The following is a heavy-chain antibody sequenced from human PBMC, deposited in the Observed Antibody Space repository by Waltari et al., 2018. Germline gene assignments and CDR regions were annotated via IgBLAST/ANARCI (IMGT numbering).Heavy chain of an antibody. V-gene: IGHV4-39*07. J-gene: IGHJ5*02. CDR3: VRHPADWGGSDYWFDP. CDR1: GGSISGSSYY. D-gene: IGHD7-27*01. Sequence: QLQLQESGPGLVKPSETLSLTCTVSGGSISGSSYYWVWIRQPPGKGLEWIGGTNYSGVPYYNPSLTSRIIISVNTSMNQFSLRLRSVTAADTTIYYCVRHPADWGGSDYWFDPWGQGTLVTVSS. CDR2: TNYSGVP.